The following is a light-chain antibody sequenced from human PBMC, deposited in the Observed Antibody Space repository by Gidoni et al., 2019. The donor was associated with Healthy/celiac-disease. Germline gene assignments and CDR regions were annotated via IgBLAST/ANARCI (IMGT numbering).Light chain of an antibody. V-gene: IGKV3-20*01. CDR1: LSVSSSY. Sequence: EIVLTQSPGTLSLSPGERATLSCRASLSVSSSYLAWYQQKPGQAPRLLIYGASSRATGIPDRFSGSGSGTDFTLTISRLEPEDFAVYYCQQYGSSFGPGTKVDIK. CDR2: GAS. J-gene: IGKJ3*01. CDR3: QQYGSS.